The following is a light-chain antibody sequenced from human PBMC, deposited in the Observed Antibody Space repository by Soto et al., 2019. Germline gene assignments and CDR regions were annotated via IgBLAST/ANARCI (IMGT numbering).Light chain of an antibody. CDR3: QQSDSTPFT. J-gene: IGKJ3*01. CDR1: QSISSY. Sequence: DIPMTQSPSSLSASVGDRVTITCRASQSISSYVNWYQQKPGKAPILLIYAASSLQSGVPSRFSGSGSGTDFTLTISSLQPEDFATYYCQQSDSTPFTFGPGTKVDVK. V-gene: IGKV1-39*01. CDR2: AAS.